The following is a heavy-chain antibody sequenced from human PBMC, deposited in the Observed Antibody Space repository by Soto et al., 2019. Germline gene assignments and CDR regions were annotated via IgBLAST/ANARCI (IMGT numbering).Heavy chain of an antibody. V-gene: IGHV1-46*01. Sequence: ASVKVSCGASGYTFTSYYMHWVRQAPGQGLEWMGIINPSGGSTSYAQKFQGRVTMTRDTSTSTVYMELSSLRSEDTAVYYCARDRVPDATSASYYHYGMDVCGQGTTVTVSS. D-gene: IGHD2-2*01. CDR1: GYTFTSYY. CDR3: ARDRVPDATSASYYHYGMDV. J-gene: IGHJ6*02. CDR2: INPSGGST.